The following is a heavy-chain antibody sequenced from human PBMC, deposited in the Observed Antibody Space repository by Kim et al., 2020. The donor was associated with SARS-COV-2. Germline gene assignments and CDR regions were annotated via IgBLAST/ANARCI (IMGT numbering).Heavy chain of an antibody. CDR3: AKAGAGGPWVKNAFDI. Sequence: GGSLRLSCAASGFTFDDYAMHWVRQAPGKGLEWVSGISWNSGSIGYADSVKGRFTISRDNAKNSLYLQMNSLRAEDTALYYCAKAGAGGPWVKNAFDIWGQGTMVTVSS. CDR2: ISWNSGSI. J-gene: IGHJ3*02. CDR1: GFTFDDYA. D-gene: IGHD2-15*01. V-gene: IGHV3-9*01.